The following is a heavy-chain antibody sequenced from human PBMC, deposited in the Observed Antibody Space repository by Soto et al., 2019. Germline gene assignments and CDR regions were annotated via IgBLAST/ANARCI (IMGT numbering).Heavy chain of an antibody. Sequence: GGSLRLSCAASGFTFSSYAMSWVRQAPGKGLEWVSAISGSGGSTYYADSVKGRFTISRDNSKNTLYLQMNSLRAEDTAVYYCAKAILHHYYYYMDVWGKGTTVTVSS. CDR1: GFTFSSYA. J-gene: IGHJ6*03. V-gene: IGHV3-23*01. CDR2: ISGSGGST. D-gene: IGHD4-4*01. CDR3: AKAILHHYYYYMDV.